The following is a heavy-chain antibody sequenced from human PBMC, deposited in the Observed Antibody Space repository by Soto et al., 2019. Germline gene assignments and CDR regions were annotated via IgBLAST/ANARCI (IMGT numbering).Heavy chain of an antibody. D-gene: IGHD6-13*01. CDR1: RGSFSNYY. J-gene: IGHJ5*02. V-gene: IGHV4-34*01. Sequence: PSETLSLTCEVSRGSFSNYYWSWIRQPPGKGLEWIGEINHTGSPNYNPSLKSRVTISVDASKKQFSLRLSSVTAADTAVYYCASQVGVPSNWVGVAWGQGTPVTVSS. CDR2: INHTGSP. CDR3: ASQVGVPSNWVGVA.